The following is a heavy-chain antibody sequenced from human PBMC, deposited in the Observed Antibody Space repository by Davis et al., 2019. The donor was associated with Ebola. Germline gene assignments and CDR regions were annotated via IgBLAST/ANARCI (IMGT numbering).Heavy chain of an antibody. CDR2: IIPMFRSP. J-gene: IGHJ5*02. CDR3: ARARTGFYFDSSDSPTWFDP. V-gene: IGHV1-69*13. CDR1: GDTFVSFG. Sequence: SVKVSCKASGDTFVSFGVSWVRQAPGRGLEWMGGIIPMFRSPNYAQKFLDRVTITADESTRTVYLEMRSLRPEDTAVYFCARARTGFYFDSSDSPTWFDPWGQGTPVTVSS. D-gene: IGHD6-19*01.